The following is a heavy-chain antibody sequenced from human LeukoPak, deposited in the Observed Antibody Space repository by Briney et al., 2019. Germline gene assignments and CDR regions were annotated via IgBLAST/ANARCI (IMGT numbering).Heavy chain of an antibody. J-gene: IGHJ4*02. CDR2: ISGSGGST. Sequence: GGSLRLSCAASGFTFSSYAMSWVRQAPGKGLEWVSAISGSGGSTYYADSVKGRFTISRDNAKNSLYLQMNSLRAEDTALYYCAKDVAHTAMGFDYWGQGTLVTVSS. CDR1: GFTFSSYA. CDR3: AKDVAHTAMGFDY. V-gene: IGHV3-23*01. D-gene: IGHD5-18*01.